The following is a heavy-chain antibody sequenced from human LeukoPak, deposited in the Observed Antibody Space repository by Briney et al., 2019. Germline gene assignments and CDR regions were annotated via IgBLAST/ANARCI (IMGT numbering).Heavy chain of an antibody. CDR1: GFTFSDYY. J-gene: IGHJ4*02. V-gene: IGHV3-11*04. CDR2: ISRSGSTI. Sequence: KPGGSLRLSCAASGFTFSDYYMSWIRQAPGKGLEWVSYISRSGSTIYYADSVKGRFTISRDNAKNSLYLQMNSLRAEDTAVYYCAREDDSSGYYYRYWGQGTLVTVSS. D-gene: IGHD3-22*01. CDR3: AREDDSSGYYYRY.